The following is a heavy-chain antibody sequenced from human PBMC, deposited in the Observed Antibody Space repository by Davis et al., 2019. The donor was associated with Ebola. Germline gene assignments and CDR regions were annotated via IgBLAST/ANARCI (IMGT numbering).Heavy chain of an antibody. CDR1: GGTFSSYA. D-gene: IGHD6-13*01. CDR3: AREEYSSSWYQNYFDY. J-gene: IGHJ4*02. V-gene: IGHV1-69*13. CDR2: IIPIFGTA. Sequence: AASVKVSCKASGGTFSSYAISWVRQAPGQGLEWMGGIIPIFGTANYAQKFQGRVTITADESTSTAYMELSSLRSEDTAVYYCAREEYSSSWYQNYFDYWGQGTLVTVSS.